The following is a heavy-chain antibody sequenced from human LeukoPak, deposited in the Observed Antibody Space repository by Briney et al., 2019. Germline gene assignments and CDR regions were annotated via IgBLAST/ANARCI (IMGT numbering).Heavy chain of an antibody. J-gene: IGHJ3*02. CDR2: INENGGKT. CDR3: AKEIDTLGTNAFDI. D-gene: IGHD2-15*01. V-gene: IGHV3-43*02. CDR1: GFSFDDYP. Sequence: GGSLRLSCAASGFSFDDYPMHWVRQAPGKGLEWVSLINENGGKTFYADSVRGRFTISRDNSKNSLYLQMNSLRTEDTALYYCAKEIDTLGTNAFDIWGQGTIVTVSS.